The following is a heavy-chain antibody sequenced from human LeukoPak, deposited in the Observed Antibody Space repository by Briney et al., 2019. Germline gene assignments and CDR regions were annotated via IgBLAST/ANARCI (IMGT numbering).Heavy chain of an antibody. CDR2: GST. CDR3: ARTGGYMVWGVQNWFDP. J-gene: IGHJ5*02. Sequence: SETLSLTCTVSGGSFSSGSFYWGWARQPPGKGLEWIGSGSTYYNPSLKSRVTISVDTSRNQFSLKLTSVTAADTAVYYCARTGGYMVWGVQNWFDPWGQGTLVTVSS. CDR1: GGSFSSGSFY. D-gene: IGHD3-10*01. V-gene: IGHV4-39*01.